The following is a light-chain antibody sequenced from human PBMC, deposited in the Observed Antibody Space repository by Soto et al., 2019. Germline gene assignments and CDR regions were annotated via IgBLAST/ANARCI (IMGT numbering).Light chain of an antibody. Sequence: ALTQPRSVSGSPGQSVIISCTGTSSDVGGYNYVSWYQQHPGKAPKLMIYDVTERPSGVPDRFSVSKSGNTASLTISGLQAEDEADYYCCSYAGSYTYVFGTGTKVTVL. J-gene: IGLJ1*01. CDR1: SSDVGGYNY. CDR2: DVT. CDR3: CSYAGSYTYV. V-gene: IGLV2-11*01.